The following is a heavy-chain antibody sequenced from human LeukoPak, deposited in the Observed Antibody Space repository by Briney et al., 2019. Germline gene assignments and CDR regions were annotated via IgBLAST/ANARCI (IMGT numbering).Heavy chain of an antibody. V-gene: IGHV4-59*08. Sequence: PSETLSLTCTVSGGSISSYYWSWIRHPPGKGLEWIGYIYYSGSTNYNPSLKSRVTISVDTSKNQFSLKLSSVTAADTAVYYCARRVRGAARWFDPWGQGTLVTVSS. CDR1: GGSISSYY. CDR2: IYYSGST. CDR3: ARRVRGAARWFDP. J-gene: IGHJ5*02. D-gene: IGHD3-10*01.